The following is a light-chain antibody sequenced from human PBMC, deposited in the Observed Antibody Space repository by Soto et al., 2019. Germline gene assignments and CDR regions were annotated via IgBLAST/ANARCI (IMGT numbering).Light chain of an antibody. CDR2: DAS. CDR3: QQRSNWPPYT. CDR1: QSVSSY. J-gene: IGKJ2*01. Sequence: EIVLTQSPATLSLSPGERATLSCRASQSVSSYLAWYQQKPGQAPRLLIYDASNRATGIPARFSGSGSGTDFTRTISSLEPEDFAVYYCQQRSNWPPYTFVQGTKLEI. V-gene: IGKV3-11*01.